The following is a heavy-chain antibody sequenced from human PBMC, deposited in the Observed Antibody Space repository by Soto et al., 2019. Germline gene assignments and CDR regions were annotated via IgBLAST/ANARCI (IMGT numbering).Heavy chain of an antibody. D-gene: IGHD3-22*01. J-gene: IGHJ4*02. Sequence: SETLSLTCTVSGGSISSGGYYWSWIRQHPGKGLEWIGYIYYSGSTYYNPSLKSRVTISVDTSKNQFSLKLSSVTAADTAVYYCARENGDSSGALDYWGQGTLFTVSS. CDR1: GGSISSGGYY. CDR2: IYYSGST. V-gene: IGHV4-31*03. CDR3: ARENGDSSGALDY.